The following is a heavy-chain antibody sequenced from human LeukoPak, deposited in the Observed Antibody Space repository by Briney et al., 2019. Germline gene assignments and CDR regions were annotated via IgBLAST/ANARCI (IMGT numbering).Heavy chain of an antibody. CDR3: ARDLVTVTKGFDI. D-gene: IGHD4-17*01. J-gene: IGHJ3*02. Sequence: SETLSLTCAVSDDSFSSHYWTWIRQPPGKGLEWIGYISYNGSTNYNPSLKSRVTISIDTSKNQFSLKLSSVTAADTAVYYCARDLVTVTKGFDIWGQGTMVSVS. CDR2: ISYNGST. V-gene: IGHV4-59*11. CDR1: DDSFSSHY.